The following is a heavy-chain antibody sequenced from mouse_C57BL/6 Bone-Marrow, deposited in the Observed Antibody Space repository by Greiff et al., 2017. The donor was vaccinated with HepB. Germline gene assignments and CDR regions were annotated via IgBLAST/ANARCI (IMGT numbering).Heavy chain of an antibody. D-gene: IGHD3-2*02. CDR3: ARTAQAKEYYAMDD. V-gene: IGHV1-7*01. CDR1: GYTFTSYW. Sequence: VQLQQSGAELAKPGASVKLSCKASGYTFTSYWMHWVKQRPGQGLEWIGYINPSSGYTKYNQKFKDKATLTADKYSSTAYMQLSSLTYEDSAVYDGARTAQAKEYYAMDDWGQGTTVSVSS. CDR2: INPSSGYT. J-gene: IGHJ4*01.